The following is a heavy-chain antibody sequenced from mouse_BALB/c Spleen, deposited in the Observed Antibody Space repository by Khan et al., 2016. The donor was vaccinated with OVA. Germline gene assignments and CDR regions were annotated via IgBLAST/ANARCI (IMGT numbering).Heavy chain of an antibody. D-gene: IGHD3-3*01. CDR2: ISYNGST. V-gene: IGHV3-2*02. Sequence: EVQLQESGPGLVKPSQSLSLTCTVTGYSITSDYSWNWIRQFPGNRLEWMGYISYNGSTSYTPSLKSRISITRDTSKNQFFLQLNSVTAEDTATYYCAGGRGYWGQGTLVTVSA. J-gene: IGHJ3*02. CDR3: AGGRGY. CDR1: GYSITSDYS.